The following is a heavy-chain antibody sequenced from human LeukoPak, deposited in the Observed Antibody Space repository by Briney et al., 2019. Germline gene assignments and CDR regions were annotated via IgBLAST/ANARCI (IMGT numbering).Heavy chain of an antibody. CDR1: GGSISSDY. CDR2: IFYSGTT. Sequence: SETLSLTCTPSGGSISSDYWSWIRQPPGKGLEWIGYIFYSGTTSYNPSLQSRVTISVDKSKNQFSLKLSSVTAADTAVYYCARHVTYYGMAVWGQGTTVTVSS. J-gene: IGHJ6*02. D-gene: IGHD5-18*01. CDR3: ARHVTYYGMAV. V-gene: IGHV4-59*08.